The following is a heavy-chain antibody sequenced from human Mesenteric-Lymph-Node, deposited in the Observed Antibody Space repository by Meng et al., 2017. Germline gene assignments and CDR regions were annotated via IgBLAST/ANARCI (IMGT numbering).Heavy chain of an antibody. CDR1: GVSISSNIR. CDR3: ARGKQDAWELLAY. D-gene: IGHD1-26*01. J-gene: IGHJ4*02. CDR2: IDDSGST. Sequence: VQRHAPGQGVVSPSATLSLPSGVSGVSISSNIRWTWVRQPPGKGLEWIGDIDDSGSTNYNPSLNNRISISLDKSKNHFSLKVNSVTAADTAVYYCARGKQDAWELLAYWGQGALVTVSS. V-gene: IGHV4-4*02.